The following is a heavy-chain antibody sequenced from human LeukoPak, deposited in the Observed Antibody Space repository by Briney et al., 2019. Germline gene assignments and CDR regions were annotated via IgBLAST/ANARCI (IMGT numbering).Heavy chain of an antibody. J-gene: IGHJ4*02. CDR2: ISGSGGST. CDR1: GFTFSSYA. CDR3: AKDEGDGYNFRSYFDY. Sequence: GGSLRLSCAASGFTFSSYAMSWVRQAPGKGLEWVSAISGSGGSTYYADSVKGRFTISRDNSKNTLYLQMNSLRAEDTAVYYCAKDEGDGYNFRSYFDYWGQGTLVIVSS. D-gene: IGHD5-24*01. V-gene: IGHV3-23*01.